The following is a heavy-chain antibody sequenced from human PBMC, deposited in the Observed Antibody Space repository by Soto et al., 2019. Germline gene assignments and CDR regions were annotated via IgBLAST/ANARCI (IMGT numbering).Heavy chain of an antibody. CDR3: ATDRRGIAAAGTDSKYYYYYYGMDV. CDR2: FDPEDSET. D-gene: IGHD6-13*01. CDR1: GYTLTELS. Sequence: EASVQVSCKVSGYTLTELSMHWVRQATGKRLARMRGFDPEDSETIYEQKLQGRVTMTEDTSTDTAYMELSSLRSEDTAVYYCATDRRGIAAAGTDSKYYYYYYGMDVWGQGTTVTVSS. V-gene: IGHV1-24*01. J-gene: IGHJ6*02.